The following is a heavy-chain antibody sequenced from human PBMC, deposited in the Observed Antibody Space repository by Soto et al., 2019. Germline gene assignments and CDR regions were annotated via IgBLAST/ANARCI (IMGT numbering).Heavy chain of an antibody. J-gene: IGHJ6*02. V-gene: IGHV1-69*12. D-gene: IGHD3-22*01. Sequence: QVQLVQSGAEVKKPVSSVKVSCKASGGTFSSYTISWVRQAPGQGLEWMGGIIPIFGTANYAQRFQGRVTITADESTSTAYMELSSLRSEDTAVYYCARQGESSGSYYYGMDVWGQGTTVIVSS. CDR1: GGTFSSYT. CDR3: ARQGESSGSYYYGMDV. CDR2: IIPIFGTA.